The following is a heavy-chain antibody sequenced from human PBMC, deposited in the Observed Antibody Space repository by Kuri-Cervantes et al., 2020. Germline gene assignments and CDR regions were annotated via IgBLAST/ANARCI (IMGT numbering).Heavy chain of an antibody. D-gene: IGHD2-8*01. J-gene: IGHJ4*02. CDR3: ARDLALRCRPSNGVCYIGSVVDY. V-gene: IGHV1-2*02. Sequence: ASVKVFCKASGYTFAGYYMHWVRQAPGQGLEWMGWINPNSGGTNYAQKFQGRVTMTRDTSISTASMELNRLRSDDTAMYYCARDLALRCRPSNGVCYIGSVVDYWGQGTLVTVSS. CDR2: INPNSGGT. CDR1: GYTFAGYY.